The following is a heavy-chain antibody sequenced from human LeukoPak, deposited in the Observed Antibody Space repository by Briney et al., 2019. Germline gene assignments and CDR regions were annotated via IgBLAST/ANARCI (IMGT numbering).Heavy chain of an antibody. CDR1: GYTFTSYY. D-gene: IGHD3-16*02. CDR3: ARESYDYVWGSYRYPDY. Sequence: ASVKVSCKASGYTFTSYYMHWVRQAPGQGLEWMGWISAYNGNTNYAQKLQGRVTMTTDTSTSTAYVELRSLRSDDTAVYYCARESYDYVWGSYRYPDYWGQGTLVTVSS. V-gene: IGHV1-18*04. J-gene: IGHJ4*02. CDR2: ISAYNGNT.